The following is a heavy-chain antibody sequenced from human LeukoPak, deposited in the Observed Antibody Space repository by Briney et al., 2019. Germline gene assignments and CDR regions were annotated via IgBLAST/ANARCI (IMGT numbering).Heavy chain of an antibody. D-gene: IGHD4-17*01. Sequence: PGGSLRLSCAVSGFTFSNYAMTWVRLAPGRGLEWVSSIRGSGRGTDYAGSVRGRFTISRDNSKNTLYLQMNSLRAEDTAVYYCSRDPNGDYVGAFDFQRWGQGTLVTGSS. CDR3: SRDPNGDYVGAFDFQR. J-gene: IGHJ1*01. V-gene: IGHV3-23*01. CDR1: GFTFSNYA. CDR2: IRGSGRGT.